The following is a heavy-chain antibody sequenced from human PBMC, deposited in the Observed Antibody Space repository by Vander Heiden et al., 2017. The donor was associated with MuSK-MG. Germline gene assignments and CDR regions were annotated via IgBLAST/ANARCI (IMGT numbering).Heavy chain of an antibody. CDR2: MRSKRYGETK. V-gene: IGHV3-49*03. CDR3: KRGYNDAGGP. D-gene: IGHD5-18*01. CDR1: GFTFGDFP. J-gene: IGHJ5*02. Sequence: EVQLVESGGGLVQPGRSLRLSCTASGFTFGDFPMSWFRQAPGKGLEWVGFMRSKRYGETKEYDESGKGRGTISRDDSKGIAYLQMNSLKTEDTAVDDCKRGYNDAGGPWGQGTRGTVSS.